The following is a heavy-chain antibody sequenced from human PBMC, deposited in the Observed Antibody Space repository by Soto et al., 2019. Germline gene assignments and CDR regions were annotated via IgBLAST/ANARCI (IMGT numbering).Heavy chain of an antibody. CDR3: ARDKAYGLDV. CDR1: EFAFNTYW. CDR2: SNGDGITR. J-gene: IGHJ6*01. V-gene: IGHV3-74*01. Sequence: EVQLVESGGGLVQPGGTLRLSCAASEFAFNTYWMHWVRQVPGKGLEWVSRSNGDGITRTYADSVNGRFTISRDNAENILYLQMNSLRAEDTAVYYCARDKAYGLDVW.